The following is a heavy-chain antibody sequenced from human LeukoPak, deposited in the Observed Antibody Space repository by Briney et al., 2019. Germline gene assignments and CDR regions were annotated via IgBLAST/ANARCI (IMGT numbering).Heavy chain of an antibody. D-gene: IGHD3-9*01. Sequence: GGSLRLSCAASGFTFSGYWMHWVRQAPGKGLVWVSYVNNDGSSTTYADSVKGRFTISRDNSENTVHLQMNSLRAEDTAVYYCARSTSSEYDIYHFDYWGQGTLVTVSS. J-gene: IGHJ4*02. CDR2: VNNDGSST. CDR1: GFTFSGYW. CDR3: ARSTSSEYDIYHFDY. V-gene: IGHV3-74*01.